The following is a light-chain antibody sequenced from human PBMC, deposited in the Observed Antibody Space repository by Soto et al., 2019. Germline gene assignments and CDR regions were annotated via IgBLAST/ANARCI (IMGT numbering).Light chain of an antibody. CDR2: DAS. CDR3: QQRSNWPCT. Sequence: EIVLTQSPATLSFSPGERATLSCRASQSVSNYLAWYQQKPGQAPRLLIYDASTRATGIPARFSGSGSGTDFSLTIASLEPEDFAIYYCQQRSNWPCTFGQGTRLEIK. V-gene: IGKV3-11*01. J-gene: IGKJ2*02. CDR1: QSVSNY.